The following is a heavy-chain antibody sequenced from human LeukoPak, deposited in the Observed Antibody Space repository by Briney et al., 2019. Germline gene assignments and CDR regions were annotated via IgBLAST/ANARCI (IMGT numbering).Heavy chain of an antibody. CDR2: MNPNSGNT. V-gene: IGHV1-8*03. D-gene: IGHD3/OR15-3a*01. CDR3: ARGLTAIFGLYYYMDV. J-gene: IGHJ6*03. CDR1: GGTFSSYA. Sequence: ASVKVSCKASGGTFSSYAISWVRQAPGQGLEWVGWMNPNSGNTGYAQKFQGRVTITRNTSISTAYMELSSLRSEDTAVYYCARGLTAIFGLYYYMDVWGKGTTVTVSS.